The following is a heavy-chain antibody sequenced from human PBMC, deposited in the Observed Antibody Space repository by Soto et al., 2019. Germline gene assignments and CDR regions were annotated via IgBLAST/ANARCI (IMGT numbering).Heavy chain of an antibody. J-gene: IGHJ4*02. CDR1: GGSISSYY. V-gene: IGHV4-4*07. CDR2: IYSGGST. CDR3: ARETASGSYMYYFDD. Sequence: PSETLSLTCTVSGGSISSYYWSWIRQPAGKGLEWIGRIYSGGSTNYNPSLKSRVTMSVDTSKNQFSLKLSSVTAADTAVYYCARETASGSYMYYFDDWGQGTLVRVSS. D-gene: IGHD1-26*01.